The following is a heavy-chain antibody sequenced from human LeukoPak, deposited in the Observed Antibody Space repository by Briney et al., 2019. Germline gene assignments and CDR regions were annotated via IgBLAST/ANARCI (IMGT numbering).Heavy chain of an antibody. Sequence: GASVKVSFKASGYTFTGYYMHWVRQAPGQGLEWMGWIYPNSGGTNYPQKFQGRVTMTRDTSISTAYMELRRLRSDDTAVYYCARILSSSWYEYFHHWGQGTLVTVSS. J-gene: IGHJ1*01. V-gene: IGHV1-2*02. D-gene: IGHD6-19*01. CDR2: IYPNSGGT. CDR1: GYTFTGYY. CDR3: ARILSSSWYEYFHH.